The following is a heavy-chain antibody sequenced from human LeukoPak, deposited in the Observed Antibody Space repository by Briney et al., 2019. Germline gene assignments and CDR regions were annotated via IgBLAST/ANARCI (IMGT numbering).Heavy chain of an antibody. V-gene: IGHV4-59*01. CDR3: ARGPPDSQWLVWYYLDY. D-gene: IGHD6-19*01. Sequence: SETLSLTCAVSGGSLNNYYWSWIPQPPRKGLVCIGDIYCSGCTNYKSALEGRVTISVDTSKNQFSLFLSSVTAADTAVYYCARGPPDSQWLVWYYLDYWGQGTLVTVSS. CDR2: IYCSGCT. J-gene: IGHJ4*02. CDR1: GGSLNNYY.